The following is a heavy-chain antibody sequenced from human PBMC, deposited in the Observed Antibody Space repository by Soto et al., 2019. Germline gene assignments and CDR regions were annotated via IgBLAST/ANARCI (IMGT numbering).Heavy chain of an antibody. CDR3: APVGIGTTTVDY. CDR1: GGSISSSTYY. J-gene: IGHJ4*02. V-gene: IGHV4-39*02. Sequence: QLQLRESGPGLVQPSETLSLTCLVSGGSISSSTYYWGWIRQPPGKGLEWIGSIYYSGATYYNPSLRSRITISMDRSKNHFCLKLTSVTAADTAIYYCAPVGIGTTTVDYWGQGTLVTVSS. CDR2: IYYSGAT. D-gene: IGHD5-12*01.